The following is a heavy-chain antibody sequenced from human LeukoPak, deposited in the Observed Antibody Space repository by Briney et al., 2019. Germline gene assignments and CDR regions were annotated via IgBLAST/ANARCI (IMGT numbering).Heavy chain of an antibody. CDR3: ARSPRLGRYGYGPWELPVSYFDY. CDR1: GGSIVNYY. Sequence: SETLSLTCTVSGGSIVNYYWSWIRQPPGKTLEWIGYIIYGGSTNYNPSLKSRLTISIDTSKTQVSLKLSSVTAAETAVYYCARSPRLGRYGYGPWELPVSYFDYWGQGTLVTVSS. D-gene: IGHD1-26*01. J-gene: IGHJ4*02. V-gene: IGHV4-59*08. CDR2: IIYGGST.